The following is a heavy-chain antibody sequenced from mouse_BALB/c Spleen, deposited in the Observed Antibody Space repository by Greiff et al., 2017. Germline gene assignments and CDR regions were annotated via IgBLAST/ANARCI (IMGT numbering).Heavy chain of an antibody. CDR2: IYPGDGDT. V-gene: IGHV1-87*01. Sequence: QVQLQQSGAELARPGASVKLSCKASGYTFTSYWMQWVKQRPGQGLEWIGAIYPGDGDTRYTQKFKGKATLTADKSSSTAYMQLSSLASEDSAVYYCASHAMDYWGQGTSVTVSS. CDR3: ASHAMDY. J-gene: IGHJ4*01. CDR1: GYTFTSYW.